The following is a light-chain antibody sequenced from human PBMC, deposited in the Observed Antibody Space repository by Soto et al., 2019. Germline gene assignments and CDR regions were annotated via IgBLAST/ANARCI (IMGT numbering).Light chain of an antibody. CDR2: DAS. V-gene: IGKV1-5*01. CDR1: QSISSW. Sequence: DIQMTQSPSTLSASVGDRVTITCRASQSISSWLAWYQQKPGKAPKLLIYDASSLESGVPSRFSGRGSGTEFTLTISSLQPDDFATYYCQQYNSYSPDTFGQGTKLEIK. CDR3: QQYNSYSPDT. J-gene: IGKJ2*01.